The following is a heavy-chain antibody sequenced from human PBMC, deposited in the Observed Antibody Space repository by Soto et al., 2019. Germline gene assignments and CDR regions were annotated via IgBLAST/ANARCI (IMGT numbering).Heavy chain of an antibody. CDR2: MNPNSGNT. Sequence: ASVKVSFKASGYTFTSYDINWVRQATGQGLEWMGWMNPNSGNTGYAQKFQGRVTMTRNTSISTAYMELSSLRSEDTAVYYCARSRAAAIMLKAYWGQGTLVTVSS. CDR1: GYTFTSYD. V-gene: IGHV1-8*01. J-gene: IGHJ4*02. D-gene: IGHD6-13*01. CDR3: ARSRAAAIMLKAY.